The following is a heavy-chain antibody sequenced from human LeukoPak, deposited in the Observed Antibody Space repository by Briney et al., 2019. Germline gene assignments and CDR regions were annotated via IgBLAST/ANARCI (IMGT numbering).Heavy chain of an antibody. D-gene: IGHD1-26*01. V-gene: IGHV3-23*01. Sequence: PGGSLRLSCAASGFTFSSFAMTWVRQAPGKGLEWVSAISGGGGNTYYTDSVKDRFTISRDNSKNTLYLQMNTLRAEDTAVYYCAKGGSYAPLDYWGQGTLVTVSS. J-gene: IGHJ4*02. CDR3: AKGGSYAPLDY. CDR2: ISGGGGNT. CDR1: GFTFSSFA.